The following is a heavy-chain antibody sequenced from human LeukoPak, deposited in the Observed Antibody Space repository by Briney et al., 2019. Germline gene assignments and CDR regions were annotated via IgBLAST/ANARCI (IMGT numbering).Heavy chain of an antibody. CDR3: ARGGENYTDSSGYYSLDH. CDR2: IYYPGSP. Sequence: PSQTLSLTCIVSGASISSGDSFWTWIRHHPGRGLELIGYIYYPGSPYYNPSLKSRITISVDTAKNQFSLKLSSVTAADTAVYYCARGGENYTDSSGYYSLDHWGQGTRVTVSS. J-gene: IGHJ4*02. V-gene: IGHV4-31*02. D-gene: IGHD3-22*01. CDR1: GASISSGDSF.